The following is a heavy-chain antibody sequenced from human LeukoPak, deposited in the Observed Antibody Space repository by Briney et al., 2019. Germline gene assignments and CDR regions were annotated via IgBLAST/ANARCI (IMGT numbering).Heavy chain of an antibody. CDR2: IYYTGST. CDR3: ARNLIPEQLVLNF. D-gene: IGHD6-13*01. CDR1: GGSISNYY. Sequence: ASETLSLTCTVSGGSISNYYWNWIRQPPGKGLEWIGYIYYTGSTNYNPSLKSRVTMSVDTSKNQFSLNLRSVTPEDTAVYYCARNLIPEQLVLNFWGQGTLVTVSS. J-gene: IGHJ4*02. V-gene: IGHV4-59*01.